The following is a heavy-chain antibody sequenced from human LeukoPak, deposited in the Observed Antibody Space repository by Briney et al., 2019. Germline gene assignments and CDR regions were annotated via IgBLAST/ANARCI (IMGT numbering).Heavy chain of an antibody. CDR3: ARALRGDWFDP. Sequence: EPSETLSLTCAVSGGSISSGGYSWSWIRQPPGKGLEWIGYIYHSGSTYYNPSLKSRVTISVDRSKSQFSLKLSSVTAADTAVYYCARALRGDWFDPWGQGTLVTVSS. CDR2: IYHSGST. CDR1: GGSISSGGYS. J-gene: IGHJ5*02. V-gene: IGHV4-30-2*01.